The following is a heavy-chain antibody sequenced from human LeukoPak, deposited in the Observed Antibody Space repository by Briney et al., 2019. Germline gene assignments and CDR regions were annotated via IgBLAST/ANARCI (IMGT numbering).Heavy chain of an antibody. V-gene: IGHV4-39*01. CDR2: IYYSGST. Sequence: SLSTYWMTWVRQPPGKGLEWIGSIYYSGSTYYNPSLKSRVTISVDTSKNQFSLKLSSVTAADTAVYYCARRNYDILTGTYYFDYWGQGTLVTVSS. CDR1: SLSTYW. CDR3: ARRNYDILTGTYYFDY. J-gene: IGHJ4*02. D-gene: IGHD3-9*01.